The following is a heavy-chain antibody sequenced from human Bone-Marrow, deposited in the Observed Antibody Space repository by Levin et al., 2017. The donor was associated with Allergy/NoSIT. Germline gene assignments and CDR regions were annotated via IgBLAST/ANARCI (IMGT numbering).Heavy chain of an antibody. CDR3: ARAHYYDSSGDYNSYYYGMDV. J-gene: IGHJ6*02. V-gene: IGHV1-69*13. CDR1: GGSFNTYV. Sequence: ASVKVSCKASGGSFNTYVISWVRQAPGEGLQWMGGIIPMFATANYAQRFKGRVTITADESTRTAYMELSSLRSEDTAVYFCARAHYYDSSGDYNSYYYGMDVWGQGTTVIVSS. CDR2: IIPMFATA. D-gene: IGHD3-22*01.